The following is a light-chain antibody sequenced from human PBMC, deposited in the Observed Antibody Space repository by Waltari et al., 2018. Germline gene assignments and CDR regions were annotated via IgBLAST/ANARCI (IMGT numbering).Light chain of an antibody. CDR1: SSYVGDYDY. J-gene: IGLJ3*02. Sequence: QSALTQPPSASGSPGQSVTISCTGTSSYVGDYDYVSWYQQPPGKAPKLIIYEVSKRPSGVPVRFSCSKSGNTASLTVSGLQAEDEADYYCGSFAGSINWVFGGGTKLTVL. CDR2: EVS. CDR3: GSFAGSINWV. V-gene: IGLV2-8*01.